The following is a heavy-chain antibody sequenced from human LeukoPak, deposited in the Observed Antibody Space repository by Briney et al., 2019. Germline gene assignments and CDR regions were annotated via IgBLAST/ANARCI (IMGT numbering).Heavy chain of an antibody. J-gene: IGHJ4*02. CDR1: GFTFSNYA. V-gene: IGHV3-7*01. Sequence: GGSLRLSCAASGFTFSNYAMNWVRQAPGKGLEWVANIKQDGSEKYYVDSVKGRFTISRDNAKNSLYLQMNSLRAEDTAVYYCARDYYGSGSFDYWGQGTLVTVSS. CDR2: IKQDGSEK. CDR3: ARDYYGSGSFDY. D-gene: IGHD3-10*01.